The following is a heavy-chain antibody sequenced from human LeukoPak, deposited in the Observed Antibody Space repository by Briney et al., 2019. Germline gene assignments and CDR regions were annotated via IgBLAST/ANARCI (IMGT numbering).Heavy chain of an antibody. CDR2: IYSGGSA. Sequence: GGSLRLSCAASGFTVSSNYMSWVRQAPGKGLEWVSVIYSGGSAYYADSVKGRFTISRDNSKNTLYLQMNSLRAEDTAVYYCAAEYSNGWDNDYWGQGTLVTVSS. CDR3: AAEYSNGWDNDY. J-gene: IGHJ4*02. V-gene: IGHV3-53*01. CDR1: GFTVSSNY. D-gene: IGHD6-19*01.